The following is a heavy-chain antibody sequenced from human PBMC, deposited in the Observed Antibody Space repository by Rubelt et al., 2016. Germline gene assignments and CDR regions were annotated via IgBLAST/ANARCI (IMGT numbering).Heavy chain of an antibody. V-gene: IGHV3-23*01. CDR1: GFTFSSYA. Sequence: EVQLLESGGGLVQPGGSLRLSCAASGFTFSSYAMSWVRQAPGKGLEWVSAISGSGGSTYYADSVKGRFTISRGNTKNMLDLQMNSLGADDTAVYYCAKVGGGRVGAFDYWGQGTLVTVSS. CDR3: AKVGGGRVGAFDY. CDR2: ISGSGGST. J-gene: IGHJ4*02. D-gene: IGHD1-26*01.